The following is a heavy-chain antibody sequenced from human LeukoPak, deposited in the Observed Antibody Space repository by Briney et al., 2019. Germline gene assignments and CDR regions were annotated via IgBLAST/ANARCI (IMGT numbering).Heavy chain of an antibody. CDR3: ARAGYCSSTSCSYYFDY. Sequence: GGSLRLSCAASGFTFSSYAMHWVRQAPGKGLEWVAVISYDGSNKYYADSVKGRFTISRDNSKNTLYLQMYSLRAEDTAVYYCARAGYCSSTSCSYYFDYWGQGTLVTVSS. D-gene: IGHD2-2*01. J-gene: IGHJ4*02. CDR2: ISYDGSNK. V-gene: IGHV3-30*04. CDR1: GFTFSSYA.